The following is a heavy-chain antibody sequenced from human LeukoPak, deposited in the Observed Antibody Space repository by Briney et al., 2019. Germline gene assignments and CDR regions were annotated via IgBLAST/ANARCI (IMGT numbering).Heavy chain of an antibody. D-gene: IGHD2-15*01. Sequence: PGGSLRLSCAASGFTFSSYSMNWVRQAPGKGLEWVSSISSSSSYIYYADSVKGRFTIFRDNAKNSLYLQMNSLRAEDTAVYYCARDQDAALAPGDYWGQGTLVTVSS. CDR2: ISSSSSYI. V-gene: IGHV3-21*01. CDR3: ARDQDAALAPGDY. CDR1: GFTFSSYS. J-gene: IGHJ4*02.